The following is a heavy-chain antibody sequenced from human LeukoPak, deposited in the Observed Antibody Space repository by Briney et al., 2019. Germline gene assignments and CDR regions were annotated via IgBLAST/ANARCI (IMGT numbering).Heavy chain of an antibody. J-gene: IGHJ5*02. CDR2: INTNTENP. Sequence: GASVKVSCKASGYTFTSYAMNWVRQAPGQGLEWMGWINTNTENPTYAQGFTGRFVFSLDTSVSTAYLQISSLKAEDTAVYYCARVDSSSLMNWFDPWGQGTLVTVSS. D-gene: IGHD6-13*01. CDR1: GYTFTSYA. CDR3: ARVDSSSLMNWFDP. V-gene: IGHV7-4-1*02.